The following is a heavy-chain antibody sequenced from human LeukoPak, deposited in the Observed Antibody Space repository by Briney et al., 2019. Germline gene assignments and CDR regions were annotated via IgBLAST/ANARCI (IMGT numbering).Heavy chain of an antibody. J-gene: IGHJ4*02. Sequence: ASVKVSCKASGYTFSGYYMHWVRQAPGQGLEWMGWINPKSGSTNYAQKFQGRITMTRDKSISTAYMELSRLRSDDTAVYYCARDHLAATFYSFDYWGQGTLVTVSS. CDR2: INPKSGST. D-gene: IGHD2-15*01. CDR1: GYTFSGYY. V-gene: IGHV1-2*02. CDR3: ARDHLAATFYSFDY.